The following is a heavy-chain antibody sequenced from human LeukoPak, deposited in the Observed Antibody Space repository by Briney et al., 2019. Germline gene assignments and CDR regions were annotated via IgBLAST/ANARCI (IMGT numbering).Heavy chain of an antibody. CDR1: GFTFSSYS. V-gene: IGHV3-48*04. D-gene: IGHD3-22*01. CDR3: ARDREYYYDSSGYDAPDAFDI. CDR2: ISSSSSTI. J-gene: IGHJ3*02. Sequence: GGSLRLSCAASGFTFSSYSMNWVREAPGKGLEWVSYISSSSSTIYYADSVKGRFTISRDNAKNSLYLQMNSLRAEDTAVYYCARDREYYYDSSGYDAPDAFDIWGQGTMVTVSS.